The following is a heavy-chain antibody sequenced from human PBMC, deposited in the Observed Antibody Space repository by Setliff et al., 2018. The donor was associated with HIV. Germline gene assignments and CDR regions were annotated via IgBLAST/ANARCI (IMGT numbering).Heavy chain of an antibody. CDR1: GYSFNNYW. CDR2: IYPGDSNT. D-gene: IGHD2-2*01. J-gene: IGHJ3*02. V-gene: IGHV5-51*01. CDR3: ARAYSSRWPYDAFDI. Sequence: PGESLTISCKGSGYSFNNYWIAWVRQMPGKGLEWMGIIYPGDSNTRYSPSFQGQVTISADKSISTAYLQWSSLKASDIAMYYCARAYSSRWPYDAFDIWGRGTMVTVSS.